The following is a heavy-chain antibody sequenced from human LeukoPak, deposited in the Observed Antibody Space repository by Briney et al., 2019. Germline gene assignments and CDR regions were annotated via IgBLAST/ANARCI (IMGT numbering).Heavy chain of an antibody. V-gene: IGHV1-69*05. CDR3: ARDYYDSSGYYYNWFDP. J-gene: IGHJ5*02. D-gene: IGHD3-22*01. CDR1: ARTFSSYA. CDR2: IIPIFGTA. Sequence: ASVKVSCKVSARTFSSYAISWVRQAPGQGLEWMGGIIPIFGTANYAQKFQGRVTITTDESTSTAYMELSSLRSEDTAVYYCARDYYDSSGYYYNWFDPWGQGTLVTVSS.